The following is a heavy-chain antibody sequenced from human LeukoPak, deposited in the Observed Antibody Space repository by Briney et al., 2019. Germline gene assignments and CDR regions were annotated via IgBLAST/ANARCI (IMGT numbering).Heavy chain of an antibody. CDR2: ISAYNGNT. D-gene: IGHD3-10*01. CDR3: ARSSHRDGDTFDY. Sequence: VASVKVSCKASGYTFTSYGISWVRQAPGQGLEWMGWISAYNGNTNYAQKLQGRVTMTTDPSTTTAYMELRSLRSDDTAVYYCARSSHRDGDTFDYWGQGTLVTVSS. V-gene: IGHV1-18*01. J-gene: IGHJ4*02. CDR1: GYTFTSYG.